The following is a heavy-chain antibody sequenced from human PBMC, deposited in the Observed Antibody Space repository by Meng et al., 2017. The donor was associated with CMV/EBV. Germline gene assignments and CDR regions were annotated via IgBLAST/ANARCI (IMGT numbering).Heavy chain of an antibody. CDR2: ISAYNGNT. Sequence: ASVKVSCKASGYTFTSYGISWVRQAPGQGLEWMGWISAYNGNTNYAQKLQGRVTMTTDTSTSTAYMELRSLRSDDTAVYYCARDVRYGAAGLRTFDYWGQGTLVTVSS. CDR3: ARDVRYGAAGLRTFDY. D-gene: IGHD6-13*01. V-gene: IGHV1-18*01. J-gene: IGHJ4*02. CDR1: GYTFTSYG.